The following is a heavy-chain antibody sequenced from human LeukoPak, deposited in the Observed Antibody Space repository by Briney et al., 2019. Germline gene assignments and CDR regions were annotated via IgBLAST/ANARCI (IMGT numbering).Heavy chain of an antibody. D-gene: IGHD4-17*01. Sequence: ASVMVSCKTSGYTFTNHGISWVRQAPGQGLEWMGWISGYNGNTNYVQKFRGRITITTDTSTSTAYLHLRSLSSDDTALYYCARDLSLGRHDDGEPFDSWGPGTLVTVSS. V-gene: IGHV1-18*01. CDR2: ISGYNGNT. CDR3: ARDLSLGRHDDGEPFDS. CDR1: GYTFTNHG. J-gene: IGHJ4*02.